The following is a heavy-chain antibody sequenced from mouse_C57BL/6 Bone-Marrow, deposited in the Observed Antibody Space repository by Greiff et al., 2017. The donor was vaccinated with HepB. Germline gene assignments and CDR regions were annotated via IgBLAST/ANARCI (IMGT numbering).Heavy chain of an antibody. D-gene: IGHD2-5*01. V-gene: IGHV1-76*01. CDR3: AWAGYYSYSNWFAY. J-gene: IGHJ3*01. Sequence: QVQLQQSGAELVRPGASVKLSCKASGYTFTDYYINWVKQRPGQGLEWIARIYPGSGNTYYNEKFKGKATLTAEKSSSTTYMQLSSLTSEDSAVYFCAWAGYYSYSNWFAYWGQGTLVTVSA. CDR1: GYTFTDYY. CDR2: IYPGSGNT.